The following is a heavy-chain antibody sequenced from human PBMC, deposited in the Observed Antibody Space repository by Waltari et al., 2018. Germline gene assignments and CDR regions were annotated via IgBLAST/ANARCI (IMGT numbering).Heavy chain of an antibody. CDR3: ARGGGSRDYDY. J-gene: IGHJ4*02. V-gene: IGHV3-21*01. Sequence: EVQLVESGGGLVKPGGSLRLSCAASGFTFSSYSMNWVRQAPGKGLEWVPSISSGSSYIYYADSVKGRFTISRDNAKNSLYLQMNSLRAEDTAVYYCARGGGSRDYDYWGQGTLVTVSS. D-gene: IGHD1-26*01. CDR2: ISSGSSYI. CDR1: GFTFSSYS.